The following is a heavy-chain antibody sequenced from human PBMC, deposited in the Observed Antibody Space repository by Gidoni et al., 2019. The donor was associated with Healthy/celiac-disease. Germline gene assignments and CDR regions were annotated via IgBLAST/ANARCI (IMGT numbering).Heavy chain of an antibody. J-gene: IGHJ3*02. CDR3: ARDDIVVVVAAQDADAFDI. CDR2: ISAYNGNT. CDR1: GYTFTSYG. D-gene: IGHD2-15*01. V-gene: IGHV1-18*01. Sequence: QVQLVQSGAEVKKPGASVKVSCKASGYTFTSYGISWVRQAPGQGLEWMGWISAYNGNTNYAQKLQGRVTMTTDTSTSTAYMELRSLRSDDTAVYYCARDDIVVVVAAQDADAFDIWGQGTMVTVSS.